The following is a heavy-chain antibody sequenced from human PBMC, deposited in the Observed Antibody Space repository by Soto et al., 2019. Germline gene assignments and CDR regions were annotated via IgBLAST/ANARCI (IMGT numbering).Heavy chain of an antibody. D-gene: IGHD3-10*01. J-gene: IGHJ4*02. V-gene: IGHV3-23*01. CDR1: GFTFSVYA. Sequence: GGSLRLSCAASGFTFSVYAMSWVRQAPGKGLEWVSTFSGSGGSTYYADSVKGRFTISRDISKNTLYLQMNSLRAEDTAVYYCAKGGSGSYYTHFDYWGQGALVTVSS. CDR3: AKGGSGSYYTHFDY. CDR2: FSGSGGST.